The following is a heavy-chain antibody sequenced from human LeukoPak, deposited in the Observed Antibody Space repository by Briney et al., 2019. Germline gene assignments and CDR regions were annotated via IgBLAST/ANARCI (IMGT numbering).Heavy chain of an antibody. D-gene: IGHD3-9*01. V-gene: IGHV3-74*01. CDR3: AKMGFPFDHFDY. CDR1: GFTISNYW. Sequence: PGGSLTLSCVASGFTISNYWMHWVRQAPGEGLEWVSRIKSDGSSTNYADSVKGRFTISRDNAKNTPYLQMNSLRAEDAAVYYCAKMGFPFDHFDYWGQGTLVTVSS. CDR2: IKSDGSST. J-gene: IGHJ4*02.